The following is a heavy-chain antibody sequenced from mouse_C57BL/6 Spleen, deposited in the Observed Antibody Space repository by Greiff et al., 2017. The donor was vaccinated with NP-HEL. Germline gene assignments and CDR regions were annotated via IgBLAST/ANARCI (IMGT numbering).Heavy chain of an antibody. J-gene: IGHJ3*01. Sequence: EVQLQQSGTVLARPGASVKMSCKTSGYTFTSYWMHWVKQRPGQGLEWIGAIYPGNSDTSYNQKFKGKAKLTAVTSASTAYMELSSLTNEDSAVYYCTRERTAQAPFAYWGQGTLVTVSA. CDR2: IYPGNSDT. CDR3: TRERTAQAPFAY. CDR1: GYTFTSYW. V-gene: IGHV1-5*01. D-gene: IGHD3-2*02.